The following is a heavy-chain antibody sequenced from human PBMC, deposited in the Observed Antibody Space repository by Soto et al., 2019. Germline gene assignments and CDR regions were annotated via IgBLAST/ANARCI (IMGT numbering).Heavy chain of an antibody. V-gene: IGHV1-69*01. J-gene: IGHJ4*02. Sequence: QAQLVQSGAEVKKPGSSVKVSCKASGGLFSSYPISWVRQVPGQGLAWMGGIIPVFQTAYYTQRFQGRVTITADESTNTAYMELSSLRSEDTAIYYCARGGSGYTWFNEFWGQGTLVTVSS. CDR3: ARGGSGYTWFNEF. D-gene: IGHD3-22*01. CDR1: GGLFSSYP. CDR2: IIPVFQTA.